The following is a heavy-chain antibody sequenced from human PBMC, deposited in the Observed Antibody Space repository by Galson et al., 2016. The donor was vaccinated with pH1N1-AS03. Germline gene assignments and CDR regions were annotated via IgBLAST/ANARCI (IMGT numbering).Heavy chain of an antibody. Sequence: ETLSLTCSVSGGSISGNFWTWIRQPAGEGLEWIGRMDSSGRKNYNSFLESRVTLSVDTSKNQFSLRLTSVTAADTAVYYWARESSGLGRGLDYWGQGTLVTVSS. D-gene: IGHD3-10*01. V-gene: IGHV4-4*07. CDR2: MDSSGRK. CDR1: GGSISGNF. J-gene: IGHJ4*02. CDR3: ARESSGLGRGLDY.